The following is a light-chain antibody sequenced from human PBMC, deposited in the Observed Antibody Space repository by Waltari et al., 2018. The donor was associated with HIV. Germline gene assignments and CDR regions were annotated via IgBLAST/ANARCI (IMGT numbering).Light chain of an antibody. J-gene: IGLJ3*02. CDR3: STWDNSLSHWV. CDR2: RND. CDR1: ISNLAGTF. V-gene: IGLV1-47*01. Sequence: QSVVTQPPSASGTPGQNISISCSGDISNLAGTFVYWYQQRPGTAPRLLIYRNDQRPSGVPDRFSGSKSATSASLAISGLRSEDEGDYHCSTWDNSLSHWVFGGGTKVTVL.